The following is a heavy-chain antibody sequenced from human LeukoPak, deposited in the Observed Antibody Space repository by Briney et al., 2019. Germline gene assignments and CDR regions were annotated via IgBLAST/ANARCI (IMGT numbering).Heavy chain of an antibody. D-gene: IGHD3-3*01. CDR2: ISGSGGST. V-gene: IGHV3-23*01. CDR1: GFTFSSYG. J-gene: IGHJ6*03. CDR3: AKDGFERFLEWLPNYYYYYMDV. Sequence: PGGSLRLSCAASGFTFSSYGMSWVRQAPGKGLEWVSAISGSGGSTYYADSVKGRFTISRDNSKNTLYLQMNSLRAEDTAVYYCAKDGFERFLEWLPNYYYYYMDVWGKGTTVTVSS.